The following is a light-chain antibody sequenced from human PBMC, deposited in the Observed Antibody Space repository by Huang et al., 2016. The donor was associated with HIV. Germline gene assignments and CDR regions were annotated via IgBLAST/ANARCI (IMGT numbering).Light chain of an antibody. CDR3: QQRSDWPPWT. CDR2: DAS. V-gene: IGKV3-11*01. CDR1: QSVRNY. J-gene: IGKJ1*01. Sequence: EIVLTQSPATLSLSPGERATLSCRASQSVRNYLAWYQQKPGQEPRRLIYDASNRATGTPARFSGSGSGTDFTLTISSLEPEDFAVYYCQQRSDWPPWTFGQGTKVEIK.